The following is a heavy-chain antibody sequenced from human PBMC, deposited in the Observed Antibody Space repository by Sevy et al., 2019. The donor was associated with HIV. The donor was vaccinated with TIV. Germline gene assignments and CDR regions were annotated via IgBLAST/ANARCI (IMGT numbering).Heavy chain of an antibody. Sequence: SETLSLTCAVSGYSISSGYYWGWIRQPPGKGLEWIGSIYHSGSTYYNPSLKSRVTISVDTSKNQFSLKLSSVTAADTAVYYCARIVWFGESNYYMDVWGKGTTVTVSS. CDR2: IYHSGST. D-gene: IGHD3-10*01. CDR1: GYSISSGYY. V-gene: IGHV4-38-2*01. CDR3: ARIVWFGESNYYMDV. J-gene: IGHJ6*03.